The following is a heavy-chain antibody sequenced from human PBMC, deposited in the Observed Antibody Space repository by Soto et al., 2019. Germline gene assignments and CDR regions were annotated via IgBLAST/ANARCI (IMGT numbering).Heavy chain of an antibody. Sequence: PGGSLRLSCAASGFTVSSNYMSWVRQAPGKGLEWVSVIYSGGSTYYADSVKGRFTISRHNSKNTPYLQMNSLRAEDTAVYYCARDDGYCSGGSCYGAFDIWGQGTMVTVSS. CDR2: IYSGGST. CDR3: ARDDGYCSGGSCYGAFDI. J-gene: IGHJ3*02. V-gene: IGHV3-53*04. D-gene: IGHD2-15*01. CDR1: GFTVSSNY.